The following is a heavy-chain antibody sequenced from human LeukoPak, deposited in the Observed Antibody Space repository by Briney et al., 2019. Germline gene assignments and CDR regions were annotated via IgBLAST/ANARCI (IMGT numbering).Heavy chain of an antibody. CDR3: ARDHLWPYGMDV. CDR1: GFTFSSYA. V-gene: IGHV3-74*01. D-gene: IGHD3-3*02. CDR2: TNTDGSSA. Sequence: GGSLRLSCAASGFTFSSYAMHWVRQAPGKGLVWVSRTNTDGSSASYADSVKGRFTISRDNDKDTLYLQMNSLRAEDTAVYYCARDHLWPYGMDVWGLGTTVTVSS. J-gene: IGHJ6*02.